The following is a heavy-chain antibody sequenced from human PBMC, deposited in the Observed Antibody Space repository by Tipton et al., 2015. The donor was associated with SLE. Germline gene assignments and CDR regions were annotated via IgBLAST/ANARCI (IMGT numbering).Heavy chain of an antibody. CDR2: GFAGGLT. V-gene: IGHV4-61*02. CDR1: GGSISTTTYF. CDR3: AREMLTWRGAIIGVDV. J-gene: IGHJ6*02. Sequence: TLSLTCTISGGSISTTTYFWNWIRQPAGRGLEWIGRGFAGGLTDYNPSLSSRVTMSLDTSKNQFSLDLTSVTAADTAVYYCAREMLTWRGAIIGVDVWGQGTSVNVSS. D-gene: IGHD2-8*01.